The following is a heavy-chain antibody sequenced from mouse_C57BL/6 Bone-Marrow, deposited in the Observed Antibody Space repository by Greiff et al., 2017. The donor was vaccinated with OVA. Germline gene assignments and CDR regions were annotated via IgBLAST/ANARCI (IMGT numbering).Heavy chain of an antibody. J-gene: IGHJ3*01. Sequence: DVHLVESGGGLVKPGGSLKLSCAASGFTFSSYTMSWVRQTPEKRLEWVATISGGGGNTYYPDSVKGRFTISRDNAKNTLYLQMSSLRSEDTALYYCARRAPWFAYWGQGTLVTVSA. V-gene: IGHV5-9*01. CDR3: ARRAPWFAY. CDR2: ISGGGGNT. CDR1: GFTFSSYT.